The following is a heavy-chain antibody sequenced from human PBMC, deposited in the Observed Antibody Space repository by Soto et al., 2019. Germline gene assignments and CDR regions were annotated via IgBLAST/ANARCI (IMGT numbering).Heavy chain of an antibody. V-gene: IGHV3-23*01. CDR1: GFTFSSYA. CDR3: ARFPTTAVAVPHHFDH. Sequence: PGGSLRLSCAASGFTFSSYAMSWVRQAPGKGLEWVSAISGSGGSTYYADSVKGRFTISRDNAKNTLYLQMNSLRAEDTAVYYCARFPTTAVAVPHHFDHWGQGPLSTVSS. J-gene: IGHJ4*02. CDR2: ISGSGGST. D-gene: IGHD6-19*01.